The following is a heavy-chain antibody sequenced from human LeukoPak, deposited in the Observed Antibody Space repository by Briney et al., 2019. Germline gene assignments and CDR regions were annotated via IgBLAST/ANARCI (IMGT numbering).Heavy chain of an antibody. Sequence: GGSLRLSCAASGFTFSTYWMHWVRQAPGKGLVWVSRINPDGTTTSYADSVKGRFTISRDNAKDTVYLQMNSLRAEDTAVYYCARVSIGWYSFDYWGQGTLVTISS. V-gene: IGHV3-74*01. CDR3: ARVSIGWYSFDY. D-gene: IGHD6-19*01. CDR2: INPDGTTT. CDR1: GFTFSTYW. J-gene: IGHJ4*02.